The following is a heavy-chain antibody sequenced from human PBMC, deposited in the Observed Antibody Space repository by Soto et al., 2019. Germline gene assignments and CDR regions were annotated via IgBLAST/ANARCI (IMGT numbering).Heavy chain of an antibody. V-gene: IGHV3-23*01. CDR2: ITAGGYST. CDR3: AKAPFDIGAVPPPIDY. J-gene: IGHJ4*02. D-gene: IGHD2-15*01. CDR1: GFTFSSYS. Sequence: GGSLRLSCAASGFTFSSYSMNWVRQAPGKGLEWVSSITAGGYSTYYADSVKGRFAISRDNSKNTLYLQMNSLSADDTAIYYCAKAPFDIGAVPPPIDYLGQGTMLTVSS.